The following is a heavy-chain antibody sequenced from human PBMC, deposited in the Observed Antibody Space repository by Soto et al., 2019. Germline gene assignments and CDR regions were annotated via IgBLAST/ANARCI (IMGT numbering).Heavy chain of an antibody. Sequence: QVQLQQWGAGLLKPSETLSLTCAVYGGSFSGYYLSWIRQPPGKGLEWIGEINHSGSTNYNPSLKSRVTISVDTSKNQFSLKLSSVTAADTAVYYCARNSFYSGSYYYYYGMDVWGQGTTVTVSS. CDR3: ARNSFYSGSYYYYYGMDV. J-gene: IGHJ6*02. V-gene: IGHV4-34*01. D-gene: IGHD1-26*01. CDR2: INHSGST. CDR1: GGSFSGYY.